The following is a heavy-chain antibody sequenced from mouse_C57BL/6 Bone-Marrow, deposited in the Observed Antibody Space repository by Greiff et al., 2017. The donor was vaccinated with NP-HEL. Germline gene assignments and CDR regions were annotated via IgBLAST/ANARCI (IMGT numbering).Heavy chain of an antibody. CDR1: GYAFSSYW. CDR3: AREDDGYPYWYFEG. J-gene: IGHJ1*03. V-gene: IGHV1-80*01. Sequence: VQLQQSGAELVKPGASVKISCKASGYAFSSYWMNWVKQRPGKGLEWIGKIYPGGGDTNYNGKFKGKATLTADKSSSTPSMQLSSLTSEDSAVYFGAREDDGYPYWYFEGWGTGTTVT. CDR2: IYPGGGDT. D-gene: IGHD2-3*01.